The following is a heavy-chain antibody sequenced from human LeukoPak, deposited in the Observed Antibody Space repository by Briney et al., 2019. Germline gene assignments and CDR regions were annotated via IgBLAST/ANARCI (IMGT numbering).Heavy chain of an antibody. CDR1: GFTFSSYW. D-gene: IGHD5-18*01. Sequence: GGSLRLSCTASGFTFSSYWMNWVRQAPGGGLEWVANIKQDGSEKYYVDSMKGRFTISRDNAKNSLYLQMNSLRAEDTAVYYCARDQRGFSYSKYYFDYWGQGTLVTVSS. V-gene: IGHV3-7*01. CDR2: IKQDGSEK. J-gene: IGHJ4*02. CDR3: ARDQRGFSYSKYYFDY.